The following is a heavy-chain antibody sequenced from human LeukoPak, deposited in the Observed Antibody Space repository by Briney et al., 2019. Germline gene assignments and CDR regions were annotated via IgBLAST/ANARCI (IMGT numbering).Heavy chain of an antibody. CDR3: ARAFPGDYYYMDV. Sequence: SETLSLTCTVSGGSISSGADYWSWIRQHPGKGLEWIGYIYYSGSTYYNPSLKSRVTISVDTSKNQFSLKLSSVTAADTAVYYCARAFPGDYYYMDVWGKGTTVTVSS. CDR2: IYYSGST. D-gene: IGHD3-10*01. J-gene: IGHJ6*03. CDR1: GGSISSGADY. V-gene: IGHV4-31*03.